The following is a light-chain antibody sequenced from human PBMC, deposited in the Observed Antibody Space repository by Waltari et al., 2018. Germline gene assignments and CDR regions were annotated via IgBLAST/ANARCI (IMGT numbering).Light chain of an antibody. CDR3: QNHERLPAM. Sequence: EIVLTQSPGTLSLSPGERATLSCRASQNIGRYLVWYQQKPGQAPRLLIYEASRRATGIPDRFSGSGSGTDFSLTISRLEPEDFAIYYCQNHERLPAMFGQGTKVEIK. J-gene: IGKJ1*01. V-gene: IGKV3-20*01. CDR2: EAS. CDR1: QNIGRY.